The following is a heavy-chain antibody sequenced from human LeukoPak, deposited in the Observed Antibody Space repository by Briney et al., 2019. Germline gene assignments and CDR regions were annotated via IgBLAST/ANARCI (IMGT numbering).Heavy chain of an antibody. J-gene: IGHJ4*02. CDR2: IAHDGTT. CDR3: TREDRPYCPFAY. Sequence: SETLSLTCGVSGGSIDITNYWSWVRPAPGKGLEWIGEIAHDGTTNYNPSLRSRVAMSFDRANNQFSLSLTSVTAADTAVYYCTREDRPYCPFAYWGQGGLVTVSS. D-gene: IGHD1-26*01. V-gene: IGHV4-4*02. CDR1: GGSIDITNY.